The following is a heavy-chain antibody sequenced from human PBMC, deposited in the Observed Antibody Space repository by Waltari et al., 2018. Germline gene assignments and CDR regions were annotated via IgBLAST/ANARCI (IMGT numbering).Heavy chain of an antibody. CDR1: GFTFISYA. V-gene: IGHV3-23*01. J-gene: IGHJ4*02. CDR3: ARHLYSIDYLELAK. D-gene: IGHD3-22*01. CDR2: ISDSGVIT. Sequence: EEHLLESGGGLAQPGGSLRLSCPASGFTFISYAMSWVRQAPGKGLEWVSGISDSGVITKYADSVKGRFTVSRDNSKNTVFLHLNSLRAEDTAIYYCARHLYSIDYLELAKWGQGTLVTVSS.